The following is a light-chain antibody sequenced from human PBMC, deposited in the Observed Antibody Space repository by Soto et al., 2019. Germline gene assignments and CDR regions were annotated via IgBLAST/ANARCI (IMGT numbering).Light chain of an antibody. CDR2: DAS. V-gene: IGKV3-11*01. J-gene: IGKJ1*01. CDR1: QSVSSY. CDR3: HQRSNWPLT. Sequence: IVLTQYPATLSLSPGERATLSCRASQSVSSYLAWYQQKPGQAPRLLIYDASNRATGIPARFSGSGSGTDFTLTISSLEPEDFAVYYCHQRSNWPLTFGHGTKVDIK.